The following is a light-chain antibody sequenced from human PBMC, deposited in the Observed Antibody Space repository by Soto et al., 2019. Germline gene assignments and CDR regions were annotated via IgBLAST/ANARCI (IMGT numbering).Light chain of an antibody. J-gene: IGLJ1*01. Sequence: QSALTQPASVSGSPGQSITISCTGTSSDVGNYNPVSWYQQHPGKAPKLMIYEVSKGPSGVSGRFSGSKSGNTASLTISGLQAEDEADYYCCSYAGSSTYVFGTGTKLTVL. CDR1: SSDVGNYNP. CDR2: EVS. CDR3: CSYAGSSTYV. V-gene: IGLV2-23*02.